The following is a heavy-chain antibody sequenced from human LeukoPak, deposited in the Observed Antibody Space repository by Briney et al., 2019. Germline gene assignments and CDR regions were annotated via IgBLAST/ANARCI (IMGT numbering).Heavy chain of an antibody. CDR2: ISGSGGST. D-gene: IGHD6-6*01. V-gene: IGHV3-23*01. CDR1: GFTFSSYA. Sequence: GGSLRLSCAASGFTFSSYAMSWVRQAPGKELEGVSAISGSGGSTYYADSVKGRFTISRDNSKNTLYLQMNSLRAEDTAVYYCAPQRSSSSGYYFDYWGQGTLVTVSS. CDR3: APQRSSSSGYYFDY. J-gene: IGHJ4*02.